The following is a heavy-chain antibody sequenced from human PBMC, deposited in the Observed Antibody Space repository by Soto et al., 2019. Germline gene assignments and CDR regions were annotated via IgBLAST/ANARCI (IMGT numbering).Heavy chain of an antibody. D-gene: IGHD1-26*01. Sequence: EVQLLESGGGLVQPGGSLRLSCAASGFTFSSYAMSWVRQAPGKGLEWVSAISGSGGSTYYADSVKGRFTISRGNSKNTLYLQMNSLRAEDTAVYYCAMPLGAGGGDEWERDVRIYYYGMDVWGQGTTVTVSS. J-gene: IGHJ6*02. CDR1: GFTFSSYA. CDR3: AMPLGAGGGDEWERDVRIYYYGMDV. CDR2: ISGSGGST. V-gene: IGHV3-23*01.